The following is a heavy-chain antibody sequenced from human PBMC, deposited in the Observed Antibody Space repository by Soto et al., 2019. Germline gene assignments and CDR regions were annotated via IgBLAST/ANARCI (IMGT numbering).Heavy chain of an antibody. J-gene: IGHJ4*02. CDR1: GYSFTSYW. V-gene: IGHV5-51*01. CDR2: IFPSDSDT. CDR3: ATPYNDFDY. D-gene: IGHD1-1*01. Sequence: GESLKISCKGSGYSFTSYWIGWVRQMPGRGLEWMGIIFPSDSDTKYSPSFQGQVTISADRSISTAYLQWSSLRASDTAMYYCATPYNDFDYWGQGTLVTVSS.